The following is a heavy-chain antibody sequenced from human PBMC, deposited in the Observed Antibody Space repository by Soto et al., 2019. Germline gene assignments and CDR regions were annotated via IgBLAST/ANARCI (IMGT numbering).Heavy chain of an antibody. V-gene: IGHV3-30*04. CDR3: ARDPYYCSSTGCYAAFDY. CDR2: ISYDGSNK. J-gene: IGHJ4*02. D-gene: IGHD2-2*01. Sequence: GGSLRLSCAASGFTFSSYAMHWVRQAPGKGLEWVAVISYDGSNKYYADSVKGRFTISRDTSKNTLYLQMNSLRAEDTAVYYCARDPYYCSSTGCYAAFDYWGQGTLVTVSS. CDR1: GFTFSSYA.